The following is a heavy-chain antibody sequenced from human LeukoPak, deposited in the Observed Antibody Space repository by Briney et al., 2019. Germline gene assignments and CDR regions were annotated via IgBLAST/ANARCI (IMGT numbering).Heavy chain of an antibody. V-gene: IGHV3-7*01. CDR1: GYTFSSYW. D-gene: IGHD2-15*01. CDR2: IKQDGSEK. Sequence: PGGSLRLSCAASGYTFSSYWMSWVRQAPGKGLEWVANIKQDGSEKQYVDSLKGRVTISRDNAKNSLYLEMNSLRAEDTAVYYCAKKYAYCSGGSCCDSWGQRTLVTVSS. J-gene: IGHJ4*02. CDR3: AKKYAYCSGGSCCDS.